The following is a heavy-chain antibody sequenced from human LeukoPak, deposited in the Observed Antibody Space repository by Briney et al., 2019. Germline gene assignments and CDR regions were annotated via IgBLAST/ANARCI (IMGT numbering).Heavy chain of an antibody. CDR1: GGSISSYY. J-gene: IGHJ6*03. Sequence: SETLSLTCTVSGGSISSYYWSWIRQPPGKGLEWIGYIFYTGSTNYNPSLQSRVTLLLDTSKNQFSLKLSSVTAADTAVYYCATLTNWLSYYYYYMDVWGKGTTVTISS. CDR2: IFYTGST. D-gene: IGHD3-3*01. V-gene: IGHV4-59*12. CDR3: ATLTNWLSYYYYYMDV.